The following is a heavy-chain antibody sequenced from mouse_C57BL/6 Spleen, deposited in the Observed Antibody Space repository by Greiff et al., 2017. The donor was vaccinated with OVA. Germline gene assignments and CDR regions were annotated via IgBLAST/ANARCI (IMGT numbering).Heavy chain of an antibody. V-gene: IGHV8-8*01. CDR2: IWWDDDK. D-gene: IGHD1-1*01. Sequence: QVTLKECGPGILQPSQTLSLTCSFSGFSLSTFGMGVGWIRQPSGQGLEWLAHIWWDDDKYYNPALKSRLTISKATSKNQVFLKIANVDTADTATYYCARKEDYGVDYWGQGTTLTVSS. J-gene: IGHJ2*01. CDR3: ARKEDYGVDY. CDR1: GFSLSTFGMG.